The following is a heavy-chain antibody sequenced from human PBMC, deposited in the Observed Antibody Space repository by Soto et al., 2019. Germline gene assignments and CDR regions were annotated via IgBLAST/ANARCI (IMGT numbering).Heavy chain of an antibody. D-gene: IGHD4-4*01. V-gene: IGHV4-31*03. CDR2: IYYSGST. CDR3: ARVQYFNGFDP. Sequence: SETLSLTCTVSGGSISSGGYYWSWIRQHPGKGLEWIGYIYYSGSTYYNPSLKSRVTISVDTSKNQFSLKLSSVTAADTAVYYCARVQYFNGFDPWGQGTLVTVSS. CDR1: GGSISSGGYY. J-gene: IGHJ5*02.